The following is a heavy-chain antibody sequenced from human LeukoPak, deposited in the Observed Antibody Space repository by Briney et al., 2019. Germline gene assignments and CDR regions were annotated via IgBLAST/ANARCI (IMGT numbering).Heavy chain of an antibody. CDR1: GYTFTSYG. D-gene: IGHD3-22*01. Sequence: ASVKVSCKASGYTFTSYGISWVRQAPGQGLEWMGWIGAYNGNTNYALKLQGRVTMTTDASTSTASMELRSLRSDDTAVYYCARTYHDSSGYYGSYFNDYWGQGTLVTVSS. J-gene: IGHJ4*02. CDR2: IGAYNGNT. V-gene: IGHV1-18*01. CDR3: ARTYHDSSGYYGSYFNDY.